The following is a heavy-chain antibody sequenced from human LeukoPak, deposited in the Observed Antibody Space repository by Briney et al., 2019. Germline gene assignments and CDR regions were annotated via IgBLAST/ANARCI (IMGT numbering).Heavy chain of an antibody. J-gene: IGHJ4*02. V-gene: IGHV4-59*01. CDR3: ARYYDTTGPLDY. CDR1: GGSISGYY. D-gene: IGHD3-22*01. Sequence: SETLSLTCTVSGGSISGYYWSWIRQPPGEGLEWIGYIHYSGSTNSNPSLKSRVTISVDTSTNQFSLKLNSVTAADTAIYYCARYYDTTGPLDYWGQGTLVTVSS. CDR2: IHYSGST.